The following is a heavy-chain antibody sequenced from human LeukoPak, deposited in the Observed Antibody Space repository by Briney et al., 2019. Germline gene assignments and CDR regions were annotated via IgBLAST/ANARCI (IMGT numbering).Heavy chain of an antibody. CDR2: ISGSGGST. CDR3: ARDSPQYCSSTSCYYYYYMDV. CDR1: GFTFSSYA. Sequence: GGSLRLSCAASGFTFSSYAMSWVRQAPGKGLEWVSAISGSGGSTYYADPVKGRFTISRDNSKNTLYLQMNSLRAEDTAVYYCARDSPQYCSSTSCYYYYYMDVWGKGTTVTVSS. V-gene: IGHV3-23*01. D-gene: IGHD2-2*01. J-gene: IGHJ6*03.